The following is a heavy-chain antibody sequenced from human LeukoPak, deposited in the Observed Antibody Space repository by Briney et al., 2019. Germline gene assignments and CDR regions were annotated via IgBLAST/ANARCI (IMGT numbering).Heavy chain of an antibody. CDR2: SSAYNGNT. CDR1: GYSFTSFG. CDR3: VRDLGVDTSMIFFDF. Sequence: ASVKVSCKASGYSFTSFGISWVRQAPGQGLEWMGWSSAYNGNTNYVQEFQGRVTMTTDTSTSTAYMELRSLRSDDTAVFYCVRDLGVDTSMIFFDFWGRGTLVTVSS. V-gene: IGHV1-18*01. J-gene: IGHJ4*02. D-gene: IGHD3-16*01.